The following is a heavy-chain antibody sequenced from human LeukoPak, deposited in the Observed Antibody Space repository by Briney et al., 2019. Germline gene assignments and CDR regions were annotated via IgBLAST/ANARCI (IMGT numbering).Heavy chain of an antibody. CDR2: ISNSGYNT. CDR3: ARHDGSSFIYYVDY. Sequence: GGSLRLSCAASGFTVSSRAMSWVRQAPGKGLDWVSTISNSGYNTWYADSVKGRFTISRDNSQNTLYLQMSSLRAEDTALHFCARHDGSSFIYYVDYWGHGALVTVSS. D-gene: IGHD3-10*01. V-gene: IGHV3-23*01. J-gene: IGHJ4*01. CDR1: GFTVSSRA.